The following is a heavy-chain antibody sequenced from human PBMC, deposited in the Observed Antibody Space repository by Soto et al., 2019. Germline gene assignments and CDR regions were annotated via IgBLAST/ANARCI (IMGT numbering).Heavy chain of an antibody. V-gene: IGHV1-3*01. Sequence: ASVKVSCKASRYTFTSYGMHWVRQAPEQRLEWMGWINAGNGDTKYSQKFQGRITITRDTSASTVYMELSSLRSEDTAVYYCARDGAVAGNINFDCWGQGTLVTVSS. J-gene: IGHJ4*02. CDR1: RYTFTSYG. CDR2: INAGNGDT. D-gene: IGHD6-19*01. CDR3: ARDGAVAGNINFDC.